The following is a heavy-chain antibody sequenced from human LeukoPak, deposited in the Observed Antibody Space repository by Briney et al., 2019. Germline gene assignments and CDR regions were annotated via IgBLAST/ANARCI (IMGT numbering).Heavy chain of an antibody. V-gene: IGHV5-51*01. J-gene: IGHJ4*02. Sequence: GESLKISCTASGYSFTSYWIGWVRQMPGKGLEWMGIIYPGDSDTRYSPSFQGQVTISADKSISTAYLQWSSLKASDTAMYYCARHFPEATIQLWYLNPDYWGQGTLVTVSS. CDR1: GYSFTSYW. CDR3: ARHFPEATIQLWYLNPDY. D-gene: IGHD5-18*01. CDR2: IYPGDSDT.